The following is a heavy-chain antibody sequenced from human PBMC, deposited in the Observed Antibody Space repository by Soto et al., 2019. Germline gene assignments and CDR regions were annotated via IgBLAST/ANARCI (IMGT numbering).Heavy chain of an antibody. CDR3: ARSGSSSYYYYGMDV. CDR1: GYTFSSYG. J-gene: IGHJ6*02. V-gene: IGHV1-18*01. Sequence: ASVKVSCKASGYTFSSYGISWVRQAPGQGLEWMAWIGGYNVNTNYAQKLQGRVTMTTDTSTSTAYMELRSLRSDDTAVYYCARSGSSSYYYYGMDVWGQGTTVTVSS. CDR2: IGGYNVNT. D-gene: IGHD6-6*01.